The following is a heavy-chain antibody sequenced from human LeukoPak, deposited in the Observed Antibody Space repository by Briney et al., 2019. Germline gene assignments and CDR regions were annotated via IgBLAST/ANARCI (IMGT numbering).Heavy chain of an antibody. CDR3: GRVGVEGGSCYDY. V-gene: IGHV1-2*02. Sequence: ASVTVSCKASGYTFTGYSMHWVRQAPGQGLEWMGWINPNSGVTNYEQKFHGRVTMTRDTSISTTYMELNSLRYDETAVYYCGRVGVEGGSCYDYWGQGTLVSVSS. CDR1: GYTFTGYS. CDR2: INPNSGVT. D-gene: IGHD3-3*01. J-gene: IGHJ4*02.